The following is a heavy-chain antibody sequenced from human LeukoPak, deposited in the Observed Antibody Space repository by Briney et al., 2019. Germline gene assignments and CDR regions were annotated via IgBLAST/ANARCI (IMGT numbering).Heavy chain of an antibody. V-gene: IGHV4-39*02. D-gene: IGHD3-16*01. Sequence: SETLSPTCTVSGGPISSSSYYWGWIRQPPGKGLEWIGSIYYSGSTYYNPSLKSRVTISVDTSKNQFSLKLNSVTAADTAVFYCAREPITSGGNDAFDIWGQGTMVTVSS. CDR1: GGPISSSSYY. J-gene: IGHJ3*02. CDR3: AREPITSGGNDAFDI. CDR2: IYYSGST.